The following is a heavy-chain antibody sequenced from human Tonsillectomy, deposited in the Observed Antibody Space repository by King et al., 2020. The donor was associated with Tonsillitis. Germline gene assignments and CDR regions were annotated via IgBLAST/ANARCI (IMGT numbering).Heavy chain of an antibody. D-gene: IGHD2-15*01. Sequence: TLKESGPALVKPTQTLTLTCTFSGFALSTSGMCVSWIRQPPGKTLEGLARIDWDDDKYYSTSLKTRLTISKDTSKNQVVLTMTNLDPVDTATYYCARNSGYSTFDYWGQGTLVTVSS. V-gene: IGHV2-70*11. CDR3: ARNSGYSTFDY. J-gene: IGHJ4*02. CDR2: IDWDDDK. CDR1: GFALSTSGMC.